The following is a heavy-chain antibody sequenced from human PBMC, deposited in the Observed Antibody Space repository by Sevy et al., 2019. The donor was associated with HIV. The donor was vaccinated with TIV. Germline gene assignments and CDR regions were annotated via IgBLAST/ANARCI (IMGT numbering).Heavy chain of an antibody. D-gene: IGHD1-26*01. J-gene: IGHJ6*02. V-gene: IGHV3-30*04. CDR2: ISYDGSNK. CDR1: GFTFSSYA. CDR3: AREQVGATPYYYYGFDF. Sequence: GGSLRLSCAASGFTFSSYAMHWVRQAPGKGLEWVAVISYDGSNKYYADSVKGRFTISRDNSKNTLYLQMNSLRAEDTAVYYCAREQVGATPYYYYGFDFWGQGTTVTVSS.